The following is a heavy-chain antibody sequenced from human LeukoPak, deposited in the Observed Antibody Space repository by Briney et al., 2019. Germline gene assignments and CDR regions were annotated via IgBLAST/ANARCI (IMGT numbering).Heavy chain of an antibody. CDR2: IYHSGST. V-gene: IGHV4-38-2*02. Sequence: SETLSLTCTVSGYSISSGYYWGWIRQPPGKGLEWIGSIYHSGSTYYNPSLKSRVTISVDTSKNQFPLKLSSVTAADTAVYYCARDSAHIHEVRFFGYWGQGTLVTVSS. D-gene: IGHD3-3*01. J-gene: IGHJ4*02. CDR1: GYSISSGYY. CDR3: ARDSAHIHEVRFFGY.